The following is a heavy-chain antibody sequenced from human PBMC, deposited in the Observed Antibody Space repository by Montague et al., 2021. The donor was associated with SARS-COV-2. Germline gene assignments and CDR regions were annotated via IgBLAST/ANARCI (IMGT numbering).Heavy chain of an antibody. J-gene: IGHJ6*02. CDR1: GFSLSTSGMC. CDR2: IDWDDDK. V-gene: IGHV2-70*01. D-gene: IGHD1-26*01. CDR3: ARIRWELLPAYYYGMDV. Sequence: PALVKPTQTLTLTCTFSGFSLSTSGMCVSWIRQPPGKALEWLALIDWDDDKYYSTSLKTRLTISKDTSKNQVVLTMTNMDPVDTATYYCARIRWELLPAYYYGMDVWGQGTTVTVSS.